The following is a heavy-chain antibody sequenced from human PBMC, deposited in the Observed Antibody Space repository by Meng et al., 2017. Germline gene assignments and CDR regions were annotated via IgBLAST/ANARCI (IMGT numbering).Heavy chain of an antibody. D-gene: IGHD4-17*01. V-gene: IGHV1-2*05. Sequence: QVQLVQSGAEVKKPGASVKVSCKASGYTFTSYDINWVRQATGQGLEWMGRINPNSGGTNYAQKFQGRVTMTRDTSISTAYMELSRLRSDDTVVYYCYGDYSQGPNWGQGTLVTVSS. J-gene: IGHJ4*02. CDR3: YGDYSQGPN. CDR2: INPNSGGT. CDR1: GYTFTSYD.